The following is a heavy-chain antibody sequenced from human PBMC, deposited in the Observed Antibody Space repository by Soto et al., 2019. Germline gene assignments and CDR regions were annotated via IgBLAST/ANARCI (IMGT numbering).Heavy chain of an antibody. J-gene: IGHJ3*01. CDR3: APGIN. CDR1: GYTFTSYD. Sequence: QVQLVQSGAEVKRPGASVRVSCKASGYTFTSYDINWVRQATGQGLEWLGWMNPNSGNTGYAQKFQGRITLTRSTSTSTAYMELTSLRTEDTAVYYCAPGINWGQGTMVSVSS. V-gene: IGHV1-8*01. CDR2: MNPNSGNT.